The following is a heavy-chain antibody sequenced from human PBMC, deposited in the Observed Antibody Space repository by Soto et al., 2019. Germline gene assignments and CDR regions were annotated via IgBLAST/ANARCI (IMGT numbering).Heavy chain of an antibody. CDR2: ICHGGGA. CDR3: AGYSNSWSKYVKH. CDR1: GGSFSGYC. Sequence: VQLQQWGAGLLKPSETLSLTCAVYGGSFSGYCWSWIRQTPGERLEWVGDICHGGGANYNPSLKSRVSFSMDQSKNQFSLKLNSVMAADTAVYYCAGYSNSWSKYVKHWGRGSLVTVSS. V-gene: IGHV4-34*01. J-gene: IGHJ1*01. D-gene: IGHD6-13*01.